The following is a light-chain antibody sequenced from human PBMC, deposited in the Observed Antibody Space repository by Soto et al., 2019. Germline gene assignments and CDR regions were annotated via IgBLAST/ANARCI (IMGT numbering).Light chain of an antibody. Sequence: EIVVTQSPSTLSVSPGESATLSCRASQSISNHLTWYQQKPGQPPRLLIYGASTRATGIPARFSGSGSGTEFTLTISNLQSEYFAVYSCQQRSDLPITFGQGTRLEIK. J-gene: IGKJ5*01. CDR2: GAS. V-gene: IGKV3-15*01. CDR1: QSISNH. CDR3: QQRSDLPIT.